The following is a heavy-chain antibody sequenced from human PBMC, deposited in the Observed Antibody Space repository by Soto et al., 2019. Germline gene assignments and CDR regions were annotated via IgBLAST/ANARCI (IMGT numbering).Heavy chain of an antibody. J-gene: IGHJ4*02. CDR2: ISGSGGLT. V-gene: IGHV3-23*01. CDR1: GFPFSSYA. CDR3: AKSLSASPNYFFDY. Sequence: EMQLLVSGGGLVQPGGSLRLSCAASGFPFSSYAMSWVRQAPGKGLEWVSGISGSGGLTYYAYSVKGRFTISRDNSKNTLHLQMNSLIADDTAVYYCAKSLSASPNYFFDYWGQGTLVSVSS.